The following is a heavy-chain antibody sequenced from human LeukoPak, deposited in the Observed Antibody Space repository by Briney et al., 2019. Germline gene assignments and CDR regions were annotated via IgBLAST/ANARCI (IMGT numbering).Heavy chain of an antibody. CDR1: GFTFSSYW. V-gene: IGHV3-74*01. CDR3: ARESYCSGGSCYSGRAFDI. D-gene: IGHD2-15*01. J-gene: IGHJ3*02. Sequence: GGSLRLSCSASGFTFSSYWMHWVRQAPGEGLVGVSRINTDGSSTYYADSVKGRCTISRDNDKNPLYLQMNRLRAEDTAVYYCARESYCSGGSCYSGRAFDIWGQGTMVTVSS. CDR2: INTDGSST.